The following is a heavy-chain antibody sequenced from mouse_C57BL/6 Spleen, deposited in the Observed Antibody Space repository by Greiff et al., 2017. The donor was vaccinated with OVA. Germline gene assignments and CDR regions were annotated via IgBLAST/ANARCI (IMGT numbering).Heavy chain of an antibody. Sequence: VQLKQSGGGLVKPGGSLKLSCAASGFTFSDYGMHWVRQAPEKGLEWVAYISRGSSTIYYADTVKGRFTISRDNAKNTLFLQMTSLRSEDTAMYYCAREYYGSNYFDYWGQGTTLTVSS. D-gene: IGHD1-1*01. V-gene: IGHV5-17*01. CDR2: ISRGSSTI. CDR3: AREYYGSNYFDY. CDR1: GFTFSDYG. J-gene: IGHJ2*01.